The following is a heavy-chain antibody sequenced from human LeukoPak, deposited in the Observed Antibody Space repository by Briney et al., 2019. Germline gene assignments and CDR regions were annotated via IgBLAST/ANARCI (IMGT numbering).Heavy chain of an antibody. Sequence: GGSLRLSWAASGFNFSSYGMHLVRQAPGKGLEWVAVISSDGSNNYYADSVKGRFTISRDNSNNTLYLQLSSLRAEDTAVYYCARDRYSSGWYGDFDCWGQGTLVTVSS. D-gene: IGHD6-19*01. CDR3: ARDRYSSGWYGDFDC. J-gene: IGHJ4*02. CDR2: ISSDGSNN. CDR1: GFNFSSYG. V-gene: IGHV3-30*06.